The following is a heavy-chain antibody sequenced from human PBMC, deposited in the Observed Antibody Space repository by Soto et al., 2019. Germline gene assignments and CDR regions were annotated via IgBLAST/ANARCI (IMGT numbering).Heavy chain of an antibody. CDR3: AGYCSGGSCYPMPRYYGMDV. D-gene: IGHD2-15*01. CDR2: IYTSGSS. V-gene: IGHV4-4*07. Sequence: PSETLSLTCIVSGGSISGNYWSWIRQPAVKVLEWIGRIYTSGSSNYNPSLKSLVTMSVDTSKNQVSLKLSSVSAADTARYFCAGYCSGGSCYPMPRYYGMDVWGQGTTVTVS. CDR1: GGSISGNY. J-gene: IGHJ6*02.